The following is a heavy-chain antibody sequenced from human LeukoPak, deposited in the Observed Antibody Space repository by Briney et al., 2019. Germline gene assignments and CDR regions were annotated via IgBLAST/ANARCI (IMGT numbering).Heavy chain of an antibody. CDR2: IIPIFGTA. CDR3: ARDSPITMVRGVIINAFHD. D-gene: IGHD3-10*01. Sequence: SVKVSCKASGGTFSSYAISWVRQAPGQGLEWMGGIIPIFGTANYAQKFQGRVTITADESTSTAYMELSSLRSEDTAVYYCARDSPITMVRGVIINAFHDWGQGTLVTVSS. V-gene: IGHV1-69*01. J-gene: IGHJ4*02. CDR1: GGTFSSYA.